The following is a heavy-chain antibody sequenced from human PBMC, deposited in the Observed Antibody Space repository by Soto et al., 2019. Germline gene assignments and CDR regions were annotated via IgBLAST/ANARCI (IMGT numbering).Heavy chain of an antibody. CDR3: ARDPFGIAAAGSGWFDP. Sequence: QVQLVQSGAEVKKPGSSVKVSCKASGGTFSSYAISWVRQAPGQGLEWMGGIIPIFGTANYAPKFQGRVTITADESTSTAYMERSSLRSEDTAVYYCARDPFGIAAAGSGWFDPWGQGTLVTVSS. CDR1: GGTFSSYA. V-gene: IGHV1-69*01. J-gene: IGHJ5*02. CDR2: IIPIFGTA. D-gene: IGHD6-13*01.